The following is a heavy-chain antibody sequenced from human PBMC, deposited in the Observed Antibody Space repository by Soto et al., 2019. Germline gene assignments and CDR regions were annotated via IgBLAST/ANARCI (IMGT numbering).Heavy chain of an antibody. CDR3: AKDLQTPGLGHPIFDY. J-gene: IGHJ4*02. CDR1: GFTFSSYA. CDR2: ISGSGGST. D-gene: IGHD3-9*01. Sequence: GGSLRLSCAASGFTFSSYAMSWVRQAPGKGLEWVSAISGSGGSTYYADSVKGRFTISRDNSKNTLYLQMNSLRAEDTAVYYCAKDLQTPGLGHPIFDYWGQGTLVTVSS. V-gene: IGHV3-23*01.